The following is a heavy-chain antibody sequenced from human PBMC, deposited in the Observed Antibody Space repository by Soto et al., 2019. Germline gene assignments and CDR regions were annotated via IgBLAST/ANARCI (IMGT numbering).Heavy chain of an antibody. D-gene: IGHD6-6*01. Sequence: LRLSGAASGVTFSSYSMNWVRQAPGKGLEWGAAISSSSSYIYYADSVKGRFTISRDNAKNSLYLQMNSLGADDTAVYYCARDLEQLVNAFDIWGHGTRVTVS. CDR1: GVTFSSYS. V-gene: IGHV3-21*01. CDR2: ISSSSSYI. CDR3: ARDLEQLVNAFDI. J-gene: IGHJ3*02.